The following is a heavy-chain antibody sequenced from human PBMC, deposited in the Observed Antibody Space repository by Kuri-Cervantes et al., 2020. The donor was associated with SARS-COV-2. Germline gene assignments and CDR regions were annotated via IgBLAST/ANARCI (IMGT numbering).Heavy chain of an antibody. J-gene: IGHJ6*02. CDR1: GDSITNYY. CDR2: IHASGNT. V-gene: IGHV4-4*07. CDR3: AKEGIGLRRYTMDI. Sequence: GSLRLSCTVSGDSITNYYWSWIRRPAGKGLEWIGRIHASGNTNYNPSLKSRVTMSIDTSKNQFSLKLSSVTAADTALYYCAKEGIGLRRYTMDIWGHGTTVTVSS. D-gene: IGHD4-17*01.